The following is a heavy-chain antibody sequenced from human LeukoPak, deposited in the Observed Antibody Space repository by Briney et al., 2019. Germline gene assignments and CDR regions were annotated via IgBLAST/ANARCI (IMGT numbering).Heavy chain of an antibody. D-gene: IGHD3-16*01. CDR2: ISSTSSAK. CDR3: ARVIGSYGDSAY. V-gene: IGHV3-48*04. CDR1: GFTFSSYS. J-gene: IGHJ4*02. Sequence: PGGSLRLSCAASGFTFSSYSMNWVRQAPGKGLEWLSYISSTSSAKYYADSLRGRFTISRDNAKKSLYLQMDSLRAEDTAVYYCARVIGSYGDSAYWGQGTLVTVSS.